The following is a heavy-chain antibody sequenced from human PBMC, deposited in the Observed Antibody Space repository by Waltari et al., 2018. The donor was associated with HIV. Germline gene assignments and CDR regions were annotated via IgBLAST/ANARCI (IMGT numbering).Heavy chain of an antibody. V-gene: IGHV3-15*01. J-gene: IGHJ4*02. CDR3: VTDAVAVPLDTAY. CDR2: IKSKNDGGTI. Sequence: EVHLVESGGGLVKPGGSLRFSCTVSGFIFITHWTSGVRQAPGKGLEWLGLIKSKNDGGTIDYAAPVKDRFTILRDDSKHTLYPEMSSLKIEDTGIYYCVTDAVAVPLDTAYWGQGTLVTVSS. D-gene: IGHD2-21*01. CDR1: GFIFITHW.